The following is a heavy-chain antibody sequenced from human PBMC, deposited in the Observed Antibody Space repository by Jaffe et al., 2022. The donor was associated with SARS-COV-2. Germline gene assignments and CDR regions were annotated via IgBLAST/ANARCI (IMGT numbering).Heavy chain of an antibody. V-gene: IGHV3-15*01. CDR2: SKSATDGGTA. CDR1: GFIFKKAW. CDR3: TKDRYGEPIHE. Sequence: EVQLVESGGGLVKPGGSLRLSCAASGFIFKKAWLTWVRQAPGRGLEWVGHSKSATDGGTADYAAPVKGRFTISRDDSKNTVYLQMNSLKTEDTAVYYCTKDRYGEPIHEWGQGTVVTVSS. J-gene: IGHJ4*02. D-gene: IGHD4-17*01.